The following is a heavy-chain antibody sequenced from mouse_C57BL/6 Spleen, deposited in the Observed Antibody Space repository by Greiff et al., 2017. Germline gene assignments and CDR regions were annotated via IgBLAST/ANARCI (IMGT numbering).Heavy chain of an antibody. D-gene: IGHD2-2*01. V-gene: IGHV1-59*01. CDR2: IDPSDSYT. CDR1: GYTFTSYW. CDR3: ARRGYDY. J-gene: IGHJ2*01. Sequence: QVHVKQPGAELVRPGTSVKLSCKASGYTFTSYWMHWVKQRPGQGLEWIGVIDPSDSYTNYNQKFKGKATLTVDTSSSTAYMQLSSLTSEDSAVYYCARRGYDYWGQGTTLTVSS.